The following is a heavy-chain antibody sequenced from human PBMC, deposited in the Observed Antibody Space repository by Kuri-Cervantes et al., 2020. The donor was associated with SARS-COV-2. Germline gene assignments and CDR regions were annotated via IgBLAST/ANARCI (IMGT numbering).Heavy chain of an antibody. CDR1: GFTFSSYA. J-gene: IGHJ3*02. CDR2: ISGSGGSA. D-gene: IGHD3-3*01. Sequence: GESLKISCAASGFTFSSYAMHWVRQAPGKGLEWVSAISGSGGSAYYADSVKGRFTISRDNSKNTLYLQMESLRTEDTAIYYCARSGYYDAFDIWGRGTLVTVSS. V-gene: IGHV3-23*01. CDR3: ARSGYYDAFDI.